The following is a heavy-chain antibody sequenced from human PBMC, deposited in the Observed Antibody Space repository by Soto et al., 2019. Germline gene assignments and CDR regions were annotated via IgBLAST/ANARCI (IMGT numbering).Heavy chain of an antibody. CDR1: GGSISSSSHF. Sequence: SETLSLTCSVSGGSISSSSHFWGWIRQPPGKGLEWIGTVYYGGNAYFSPSLKSRVTISVDTSKNQFSLNLSSVTAADTAVYYCARHENIVVVSAATAFDIWGQGTMVTVSS. J-gene: IGHJ3*02. V-gene: IGHV4-39*01. CDR3: ARHENIVVVSAATAFDI. CDR2: VYYGGNA. D-gene: IGHD2-15*01.